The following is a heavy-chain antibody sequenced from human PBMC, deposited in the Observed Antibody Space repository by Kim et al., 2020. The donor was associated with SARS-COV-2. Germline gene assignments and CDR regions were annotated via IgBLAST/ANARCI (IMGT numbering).Heavy chain of an antibody. J-gene: IGHJ3*02. V-gene: IGHV3-48*02. CDR3: ARVRDSAFDI. Sequence: IHYADSVKGRFTVSRDNAKNSLYLQMNTVRDEDTAVYYCARVRDSAFDIWGQGTMVIVSS. D-gene: IGHD3-3*01. CDR2: I.